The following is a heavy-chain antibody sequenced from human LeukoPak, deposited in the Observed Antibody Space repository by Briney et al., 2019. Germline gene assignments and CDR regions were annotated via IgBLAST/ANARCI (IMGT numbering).Heavy chain of an antibody. CDR1: EFTFGSYW. Sequence: PGGSLRLSCAASEFTFGSYWMTWVRQAPGKGLEWVANINRDGSKNHFVDSVKGRFTISRDNAKNFLYLQMNSLRAEDTAVYFCARDSSPYCGDDCYFDAFDLWGRGTMVTVSS. J-gene: IGHJ3*01. CDR3: ARDSSPYCGDDCYFDAFDL. V-gene: IGHV3-7*03. D-gene: IGHD2-21*02. CDR2: INRDGSKN.